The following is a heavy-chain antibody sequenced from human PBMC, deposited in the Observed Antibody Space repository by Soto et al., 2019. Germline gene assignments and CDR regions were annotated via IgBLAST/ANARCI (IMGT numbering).Heavy chain of an antibody. CDR2: INHSGST. D-gene: IGHD3-22*01. J-gene: IGHJ5*02. V-gene: IGHV4-34*01. CDR1: GGSFSGYY. CDR3: ARREINDSSGYNWFDP. Sequence: SETLSLTCAVYGGSFSGYYWSWIRQPPGKGLEWIGEINHSGSTNYNPSLKSRVTISVDTSKNKFSLKLSSVTAADTAVYYCARREINDSSGYNWFDPWGQGTLVTVSS.